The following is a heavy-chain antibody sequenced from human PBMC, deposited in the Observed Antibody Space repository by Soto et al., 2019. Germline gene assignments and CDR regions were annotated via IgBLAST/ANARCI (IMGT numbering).Heavy chain of an antibody. V-gene: IGHV4-61*01. Sequence: QVQLQESGPGLVKPSETLSLTCTVSGGSVSSGSYYWSWIRQPPGKGLEWIGYIYYSGSTNYNPSLKRRVTISVDTSKNQFSLKLSSVTAADTAVYYCARERGTHDYSNYVGWFDPWGQGTLVTVSS. CDR3: ARERGTHDYSNYVGWFDP. D-gene: IGHD4-4*01. CDR1: GGSVSSGSYY. CDR2: IYYSGST. J-gene: IGHJ5*02.